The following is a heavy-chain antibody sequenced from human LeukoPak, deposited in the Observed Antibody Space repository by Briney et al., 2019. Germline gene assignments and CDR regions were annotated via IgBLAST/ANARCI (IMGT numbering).Heavy chain of an antibody. CDR1: GFTFSSYG. Sequence: GGSLRLSCAASGFTFSSYGMSWVRQAPGKGLEWVAVISYDGSNKYYADSVKGRFTISRDDSKNTLYLQMNSLRAEDTAVYYCARDFAMIVVVYYFDYWGQGTLVTVSS. CDR3: ARDFAMIVVVYYFDY. CDR2: ISYDGSNK. V-gene: IGHV3-30*03. J-gene: IGHJ4*02. D-gene: IGHD3-22*01.